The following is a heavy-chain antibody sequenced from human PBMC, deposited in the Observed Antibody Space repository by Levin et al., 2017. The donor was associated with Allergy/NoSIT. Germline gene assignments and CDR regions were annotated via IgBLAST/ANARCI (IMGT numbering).Heavy chain of an antibody. Sequence: LSLTCAASGFTFQSSWMSWVRPTSGKGLEWVANIKPLGNGQVYVDSVRGRFNISRDNTKNSLYLQMNSLRDADTAVYYCARGSADSNGVDYWGQGTLVTVAS. D-gene: IGHD6-19*01. V-gene: IGHV3-7*01. CDR2: IKPLGNGQ. CDR3: ARGSADSNGVDY. CDR1: GFTFQSSW. J-gene: IGHJ4*02.